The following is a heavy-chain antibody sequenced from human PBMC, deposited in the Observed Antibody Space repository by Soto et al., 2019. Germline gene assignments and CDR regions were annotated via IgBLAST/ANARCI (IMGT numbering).Heavy chain of an antibody. J-gene: IGHJ6*02. CDR2: TYTSGST. V-gene: IGHV4-4*07. CDR3: ARGSHQYYYDSSGYFHYYYGMDV. Sequence: SETLSLTCTVSGGSISSYYWSWIRQPAGKGLEWIGRTYTSGSTNYNPSLKSRVAMSVDTPKNQFSLKLSSVTAADTAVYYCARGSHQYYYDSSGYFHYYYGMDVWGQGTTVTVSS. D-gene: IGHD3-22*01. CDR1: GGSISSYY.